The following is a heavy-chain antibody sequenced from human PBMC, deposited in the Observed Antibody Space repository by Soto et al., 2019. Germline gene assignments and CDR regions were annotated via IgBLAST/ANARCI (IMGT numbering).Heavy chain of an antibody. CDR1: GFTFSDYY. J-gene: IGHJ4*02. CDR2: ISSSSSYT. V-gene: IGHV3-11*06. CDR3: VRDIRDYGGSYDLDY. Sequence: QVQLVESGGGLVKPGGSLRLSCAASGFTFSDYYMGWIRQAPGKGLEWVSDISSSSSYTNYADSEKGRFTISRDTAKNSQYLQKNSLRAEATAVYYCVRDIRDYGGSYDLDYWGQGTLATVSS. D-gene: IGHD4-17*01.